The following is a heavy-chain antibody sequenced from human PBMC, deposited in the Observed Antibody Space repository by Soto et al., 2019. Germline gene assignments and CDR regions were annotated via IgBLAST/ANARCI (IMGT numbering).Heavy chain of an antibody. V-gene: IGHV3-30*13. Sequence: QVQLVQSGGGVVQPGRSLRLSCAASGFNFNTYFMHWVRQAPGKGLEWVAMIFPNGRDKEYADSVKGRFTISRDNSNNRVYLQMDGLRTEDTAVYSCARDDEQGSNWDLAYWGQGALVTVSS. J-gene: IGHJ4*02. D-gene: IGHD7-27*01. CDR1: GFNFNTYF. CDR3: ARDDEQGSNWDLAY. CDR2: IFPNGRDK.